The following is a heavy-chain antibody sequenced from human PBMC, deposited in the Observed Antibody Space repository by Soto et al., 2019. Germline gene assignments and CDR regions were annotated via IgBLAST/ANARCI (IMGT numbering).Heavy chain of an antibody. CDR2: IYYSGST. D-gene: IGHD1-1*01. J-gene: IGHJ6*03. CDR3: ARRVQGLVLTYYYYYYMDV. Sequence: QVQLQESGPGLVKPSETLSLTCTVSGGSISSYYWSWIRQPPGKGLEWIGYIYYSGSTNYNPSLKSRVTISVDTSKNQFSLKLSSVTAADTAVYYYARRVQGLVLTYYYYYYMDVWGKGTTVTVSS. V-gene: IGHV4-59*08. CDR1: GGSISSYY.